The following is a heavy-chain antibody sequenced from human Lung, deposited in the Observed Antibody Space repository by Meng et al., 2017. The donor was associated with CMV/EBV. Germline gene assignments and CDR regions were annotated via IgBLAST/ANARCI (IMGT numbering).Heavy chain of an antibody. CDR3: ARGGNFDP. CDR2: ISTNTGTP. Sequence: VQLVQSGSQWKNPGTSVKVSCKASGCTFSTYTINWVRQAHGRGLEWMGWISTNTGTPTYTQGFTGRFVFSLDTSVSTAYLQISSLKAEDTAVYYCARGGNFDPWGQGTLVTVSS. D-gene: IGHD2/OR15-2a*01. V-gene: IGHV7-4-1*02. CDR1: GCTFSTYT. J-gene: IGHJ5*02.